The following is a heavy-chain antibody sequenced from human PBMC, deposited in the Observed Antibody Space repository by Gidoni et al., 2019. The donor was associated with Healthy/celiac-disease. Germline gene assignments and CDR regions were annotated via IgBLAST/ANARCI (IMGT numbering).Heavy chain of an antibody. Sequence: QVQLVASGGGVVQPGRSLRLSCAASGFTFSSYAMHWVRQAPGKGLEWVAVISYDGSNKYYADSVKGRFTISRDNSKNTLYLQMNSLRAEDTAVDYCARGSKDIVVVVAATHRIDAFDIWGQGTMVTVSS. CDR2: ISYDGSNK. J-gene: IGHJ3*02. CDR3: ARGSKDIVVVVAATHRIDAFDI. V-gene: IGHV3-30-3*01. CDR1: GFTFSSYA. D-gene: IGHD2-15*01.